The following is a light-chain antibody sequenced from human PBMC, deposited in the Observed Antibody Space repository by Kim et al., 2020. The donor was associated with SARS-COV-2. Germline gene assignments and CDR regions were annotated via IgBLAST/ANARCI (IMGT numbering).Light chain of an antibody. J-gene: IGLJ2*01. CDR3: LLSYSGAFGV. V-gene: IGLV7-46*01. CDR1: TGAVTSGHY. CDR2: DTS. Sequence: QAVVTQEPSLTVSPGGTVTLTCGSSTGAVTSGHYPYWIQQRPGQAPRTLIYDTSKRHSWTPVRFSGSLLGGKAALTLSGAQPEDEADYYCLLSYSGAFGVFGVGTQLTVL.